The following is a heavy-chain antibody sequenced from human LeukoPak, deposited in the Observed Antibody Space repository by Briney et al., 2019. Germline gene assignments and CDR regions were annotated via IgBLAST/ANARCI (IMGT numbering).Heavy chain of an antibody. D-gene: IGHD6-13*01. J-gene: IGHJ6*02. CDR3: AGGYSSSWYYYYYYGMDV. CDR2: ISSSSSTI. V-gene: IGHV3-48*01. Sequence: RTGGSLRLSCAASGFTFSSYSMNWVRQAPGKGLEWVSYISSSSSTIYYADSVKGRFTISRVNAKNSLYLQMNSLRAEDTAVYYCAGGYSSSWYYYYYYGMDVWGQGTTVTVSS. CDR1: GFTFSSYS.